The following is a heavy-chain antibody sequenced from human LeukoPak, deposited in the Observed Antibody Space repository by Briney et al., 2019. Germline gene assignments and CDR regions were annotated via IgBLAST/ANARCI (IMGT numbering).Heavy chain of an antibody. D-gene: IGHD4-17*01. CDR1: GFTFSDYS. V-gene: IGHV3-21*01. CDR2: IASNNDYR. J-gene: IGHJ4*02. Sequence: PGGSLRLSCAASGFTFSDYSMNWVRQAPGKGLEWVSSIASNNDYRYSADALRGRFTISRDNSKNTLYLQVNSLRAEDTAVYYCARDGGGPTVTTGGLVDYWGQGTLVTVSS. CDR3: ARDGGGPTVTTGGLVDY.